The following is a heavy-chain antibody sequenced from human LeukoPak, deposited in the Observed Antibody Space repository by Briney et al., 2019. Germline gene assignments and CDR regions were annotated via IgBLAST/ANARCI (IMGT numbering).Heavy chain of an antibody. V-gene: IGHV3-48*03. CDR1: RFTFSAYE. CDR2: ISSSGNSI. Sequence: GGSLRLSCEASRFTFSAYEMIWVRQAPGKGLEWVSYISSSGNSIYYVDSVKGRFTMSRDNAKKSLYLQMNSLRAEDTAVYYCARAKFDSSRYYYRGFDIWGQGTMVTVSS. D-gene: IGHD3-22*01. CDR3: ARAKFDSSRYYYRGFDI. J-gene: IGHJ3*02.